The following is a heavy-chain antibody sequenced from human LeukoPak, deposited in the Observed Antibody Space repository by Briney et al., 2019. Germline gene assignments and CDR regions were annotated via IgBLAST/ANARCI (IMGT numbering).Heavy chain of an antibody. Sequence: GGSLRLSCAASGFAFTGFGMHWVRQAPGKGLEWVAIIWYDGSNKNYADSVKGRFTISRDNSKNMLYLQMNSLRAEDTAVYYCAGDTNYYDTSGSPFDYWGQGTLVTVSS. D-gene: IGHD3-22*01. V-gene: IGHV3-33*01. CDR1: GFAFTGFG. CDR2: IWYDGSNK. CDR3: AGDTNYYDTSGSPFDY. J-gene: IGHJ4*02.